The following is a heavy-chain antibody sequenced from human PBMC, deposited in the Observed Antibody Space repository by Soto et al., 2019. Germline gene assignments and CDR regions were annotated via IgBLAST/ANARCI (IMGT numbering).Heavy chain of an antibody. CDR1: GDSISSYY. J-gene: IGHJ4*02. CDR3: ALRSMAVVPEY. CDR2: LYYGRSA. V-gene: IGHV4-59*01. D-gene: IGHD3-22*01. Sequence: QVQLQESGPGLVKPSETLSLTCAVSGDSISSYYCMWIRQPPGKGLESIGYLYYGRSANYNPALKSRVTLSVDTSTNQCSLTLSSMTAADTDVYYCALRSMAVVPEYWGQGTLVTVSS.